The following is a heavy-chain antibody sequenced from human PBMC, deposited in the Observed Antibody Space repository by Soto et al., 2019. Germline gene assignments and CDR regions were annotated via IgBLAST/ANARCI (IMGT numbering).Heavy chain of an antibody. V-gene: IGHV3-30*18. D-gene: IGHD6-13*01. CDR1: GFTFSSYG. J-gene: IGHJ6*02. CDR2: ISYDGSNK. Sequence: QVQLVESGGGVVQPGRSLRLSCAASGFTFSSYGMHWVRQAPGKGLEWVAIISYDGSNKYYADSVKGRFTISRDNSKNTLYLQMNSLRAEDTAVHYCAKDRVLGSSSWLYYYYYDMDVWGQGTTVTVSS. CDR3: AKDRVLGSSSWLYYYYYDMDV.